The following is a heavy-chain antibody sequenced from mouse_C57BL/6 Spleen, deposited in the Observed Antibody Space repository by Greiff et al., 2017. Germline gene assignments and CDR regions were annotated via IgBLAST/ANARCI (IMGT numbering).Heavy chain of an antibody. J-gene: IGHJ1*03. CDR2: IWSDGST. CDR1: GFSLTSYG. D-gene: IGHD2-5*01. Sequence: VNVVESGPGLVAPSQSLSITCTVSGFSLTSYGVHWVRQPPGKGLEWLVVIWSDGSTTYNSALKSRLSISKDNSKSQVFLKMNSLQTDDTAMYYCARHEDSNWYFDVWGTGTTVTVSS. V-gene: IGHV2-6-1*01. CDR3: ARHEDSNWYFDV.